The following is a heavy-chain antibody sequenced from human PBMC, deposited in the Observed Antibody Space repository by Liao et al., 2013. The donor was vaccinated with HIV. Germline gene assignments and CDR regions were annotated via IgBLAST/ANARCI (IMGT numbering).Heavy chain of an antibody. CDR2: IDQSGGA. CDR3: ARGRFLDY. J-gene: IGHJ4*02. D-gene: IGHD3-3*01. V-gene: IGHV4-34*01. Sequence: QVQVQQWGAGLLKPSETLSLTCSVFGGSFSGSYWSWVRPAPTGRGVEWIGEIDQSGGANYNPSLKSRITMSVDKSKNQFSLSLTSVIVGDTAVYFCARGRFLDYWGQGTPVTVSS. CDR1: GGSFSGSY.